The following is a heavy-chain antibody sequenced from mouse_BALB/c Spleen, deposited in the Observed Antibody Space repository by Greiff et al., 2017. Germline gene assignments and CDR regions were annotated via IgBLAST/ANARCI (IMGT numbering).Heavy chain of an antibody. Sequence: DVKLVESGGGLVKPGGSLKLSCAASGFTFSSYAMSWVRQSPEKRLEWVAEISSGGSYTYYPDTVTGRFTISRDNAKNTLYLEMSSLRSEDTAMYYCARNYDYDGGAWFAYWGQGTLVTVSA. CDR1: GFTFSSYA. D-gene: IGHD2-4*01. V-gene: IGHV5-9-4*01. CDR3: ARNYDYDGGAWFAY. J-gene: IGHJ3*01. CDR2: ISSGGSYT.